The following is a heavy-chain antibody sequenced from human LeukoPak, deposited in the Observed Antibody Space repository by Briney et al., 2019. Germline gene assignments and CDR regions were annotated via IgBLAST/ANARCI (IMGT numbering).Heavy chain of an antibody. CDR2: IYNSGST. D-gene: IGHD6-19*01. V-gene: IGHV4-4*07. CDR3: ARLEYSSGWYLDY. J-gene: IGHJ4*02. Sequence: SETLSLTCTVSGDSISSYYWSWIRQPAGKGLEWIGHIYNSGSTNYNPSLRSRVTMAVDTSKNQFSLKLSSVTAADTAVYYCARLEYSSGWYLDYWGQGTLVTVSS. CDR1: GDSISSYY.